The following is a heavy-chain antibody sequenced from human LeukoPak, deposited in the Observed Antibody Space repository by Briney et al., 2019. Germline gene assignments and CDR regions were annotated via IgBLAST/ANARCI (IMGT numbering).Heavy chain of an antibody. CDR3: ARDRLTTVTTFHFDY. J-gene: IGHJ4*02. CDR2: IWSDSTNK. V-gene: IGHV3-33*01. D-gene: IGHD4-17*01. CDR1: GFTFSSYA. Sequence: GRSLRLSCAASGFTFSSYAMHWVRQAPGKGLEWVAVIWSDSTNKYYADSVRGRFTISRDNSMNTLYLQMSSLRAEDTAMYYCARDRLTTVTTFHFDYWGQGTLVTVSS.